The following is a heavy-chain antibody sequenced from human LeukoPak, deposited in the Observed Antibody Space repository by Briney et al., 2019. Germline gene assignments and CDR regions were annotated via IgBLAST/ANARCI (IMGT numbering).Heavy chain of an antibody. CDR2: IIASGGST. CDR1: GFTFSSYA. V-gene: IGHV3-23*01. D-gene: IGHD6-13*01. Sequence: GGSLRLSCAASGFTFSSYAMNWVRQAPGKGLEWVSIIIASGGSTYYADSVRGRFTISRDNSKNTLYLQMSTLRAEDTAVYYCAKVLGTYGSSGYAWYFDHWGQGILVTVSS. CDR3: AKVLGTYGSSGYAWYFDH. J-gene: IGHJ4*02.